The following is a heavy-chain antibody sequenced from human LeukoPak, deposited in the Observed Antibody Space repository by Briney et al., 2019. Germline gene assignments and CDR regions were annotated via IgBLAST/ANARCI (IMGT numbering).Heavy chain of an antibody. J-gene: IGHJ5*02. CDR3: ARAAAAGTVWFDP. V-gene: IGHV1-2*02. CDR2: INPNSGGT. D-gene: IGHD6-13*01. CDR1: GYTFTDYY. Sequence: ASVKVSCKASGYTFTDYYMHWVRQAPGQGLEWMGWINPNSGGTNYAQKFQGRVTMTRNTSISTAYMELSSLRSEDTAVYYCARAAAAGTVWFDPWGQGTLVTVSS.